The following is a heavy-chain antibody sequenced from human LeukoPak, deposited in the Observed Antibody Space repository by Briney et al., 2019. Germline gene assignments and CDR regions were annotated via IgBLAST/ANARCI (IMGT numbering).Heavy chain of an antibody. CDR3: ARASVDYYDSSGYPELDY. J-gene: IGHJ4*02. Sequence: SETLSLTCTVSGGSISSYYWSWIRQPPGKGLEWIGYIYYSGSTNYNPSLKSRVTISVDTSKNQFSLKLSSVTAADTAVYYCARASVDYYDSSGYPELDYWGQGTLVTVSS. V-gene: IGHV4-59*01. CDR2: IYYSGST. D-gene: IGHD3-22*01. CDR1: GGSISSYY.